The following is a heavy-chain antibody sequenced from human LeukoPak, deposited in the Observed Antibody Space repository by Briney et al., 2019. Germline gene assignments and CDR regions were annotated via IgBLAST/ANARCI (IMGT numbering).Heavy chain of an antibody. CDR1: GGSISNYY. D-gene: IGHD6-13*01. CDR3: ARDGSWYGNYYYYYMDV. Sequence: SETLSLTCTVSGGSISNYYWSWIRQPPGKGLEWIAYIFSSGNTNYNPSLKSRVTISVDTSKNQFSLKLSSVTAADTAVYYCARDGSWYGNYYYYYMDVWGKGTTVTVSS. CDR2: IFSSGNT. J-gene: IGHJ6*03. V-gene: IGHV4-4*08.